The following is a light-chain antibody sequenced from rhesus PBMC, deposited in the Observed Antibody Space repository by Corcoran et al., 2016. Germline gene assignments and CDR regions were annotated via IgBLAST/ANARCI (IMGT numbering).Light chain of an antibody. J-gene: IGKJ4*01. V-gene: IGKV2-104*02. CDR2: EVS. CDR1: QSLLDSEDGNTY. CDR3: MQALEFPT. Sequence: DIVMTQTPLSLPVTPGEPASISCRSSQSLLDSEDGNTYLDWYLQKPGQSPKLLIYEVSNRASGVPDRFSGSGSDTDFTLKISRVEAEDVGVYYCMQALEFPTFGGGTKAEIK.